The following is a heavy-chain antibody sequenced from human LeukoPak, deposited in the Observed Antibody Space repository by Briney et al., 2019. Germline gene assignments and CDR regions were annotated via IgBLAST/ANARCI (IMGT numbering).Heavy chain of an antibody. Sequence: GGSLRLSCAASGFSISDYSMDWVRQAPGKGLEWISYISSSDRSDSPRYYADSVRGRFTISRDNARNSLYLQLNSLRAEDTAVYYCAKVRPYCSSTSCYAYYFDYWGQGTLVTVSS. CDR1: GFSISDYS. CDR3: AKVRPYCSSTSCYAYYFDY. D-gene: IGHD2-2*01. V-gene: IGHV3-48*01. CDR2: ISSSDRSDSPR. J-gene: IGHJ4*02.